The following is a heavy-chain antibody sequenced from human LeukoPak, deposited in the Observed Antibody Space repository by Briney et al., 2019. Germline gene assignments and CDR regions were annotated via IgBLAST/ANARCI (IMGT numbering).Heavy chain of an antibody. Sequence: GASVTVSCKASGYTFTGYYMHWVRQAPGQGLEWMGWINPNSGGTNYAQKFQGRVTMTRDTSIRTAYMELSRLRSDDTAVYYCARDLGDGYNYDYWGQGTLVTVTS. CDR2: INPNSGGT. CDR1: GYTFTGYY. CDR3: ARDLGDGYNYDY. D-gene: IGHD5-24*01. V-gene: IGHV1-2*02. J-gene: IGHJ4*02.